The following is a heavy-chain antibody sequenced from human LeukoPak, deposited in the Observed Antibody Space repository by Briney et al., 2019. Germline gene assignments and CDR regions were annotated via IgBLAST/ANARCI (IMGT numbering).Heavy chain of an antibody. J-gene: IGHJ3*02. V-gene: IGHV3-30*02. CDR1: GFTFSSYG. CDR3: AKVGTVVVVIARGEAFDI. CDR2: IRYDGSNK. Sequence: GGSLRLSCAASGFTFSSYGMHWVRQAPGKGLEWAAFIRYDGSNKYYADSVKGRFTISRDNSKNTLYLQMNSLRAEDTAVYYCAKVGTVVVVIARGEAFDIWGQGTMVTVSS. D-gene: IGHD2-21*01.